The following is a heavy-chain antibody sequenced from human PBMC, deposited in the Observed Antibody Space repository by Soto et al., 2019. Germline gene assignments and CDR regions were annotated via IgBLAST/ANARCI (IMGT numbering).Heavy chain of an antibody. Sequence: GGSLRLSCAASGFTFISYAMHWVLQAPGKGLEWVAVISYDGSNKYYADSVKGRFTISRDNSKNTLYLQMNSLRAEDTAVYYCARSVPPFDPWGQGTLVTVSS. CDR2: ISYDGSNK. CDR3: ARSVPPFDP. V-gene: IGHV3-30-3*01. CDR1: GFTFISYA. J-gene: IGHJ5*01.